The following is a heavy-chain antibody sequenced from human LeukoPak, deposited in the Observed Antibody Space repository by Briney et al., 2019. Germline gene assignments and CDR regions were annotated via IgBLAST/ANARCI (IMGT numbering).Heavy chain of an antibody. J-gene: IGHJ6*02. CDR3: AKGIVVVVPAAMDV. CDR2: INSDGSWT. D-gene: IGHD2-2*01. V-gene: IGHV3-74*01. CDR1: GNYW. Sequence: GGSLRLSCAASGNYWMHWVRQVPGKGLVWVSHINSDGSWTSYADSVKGRFTISRDNSKNTLYLQMNSLRAEDTAVYYCAKGIVVVVPAAMDVWGQGTTVTVSS.